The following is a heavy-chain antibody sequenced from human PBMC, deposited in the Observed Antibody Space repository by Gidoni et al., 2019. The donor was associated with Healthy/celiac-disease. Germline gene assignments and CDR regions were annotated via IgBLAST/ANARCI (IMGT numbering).Heavy chain of an antibody. CDR3: ARDAGSRDYYDSSGFAFDI. CDR1: GGIFRSYT. CDR2: IIPIFGTA. D-gene: IGHD3-22*01. V-gene: IGHV1-69*01. J-gene: IGHJ3*02. Sequence: QVQLVQSGAEVKKPGSSVKVSCQASGGIFRSYTISWVRQAPGQGLEWMGGIIPIFGTANYAQKFQGRVTITADESTSTAYMELSSLRSEDTAVYYCARDAGSRDYYDSSGFAFDIWGQGTMVTVSS.